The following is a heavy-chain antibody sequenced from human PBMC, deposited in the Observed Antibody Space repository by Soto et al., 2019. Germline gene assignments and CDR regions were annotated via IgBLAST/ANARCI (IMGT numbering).Heavy chain of an antibody. CDR2: ISWNSGSI. CDR1: GFTFDDYA. CDR3: AKGGSSWLGPRPTELLFDY. J-gene: IGHJ4*02. Sequence: GGSLRLSCAASGFTFDDYAMHWVRQAPGKGLEWVSGISWNSGSIGYADSVKGRFTISRDNAKNSLYLQMNSLRAEDTALYYCAKGGSSWLGPRPTELLFDYWGQGTLVTVSS. D-gene: IGHD6-13*01. V-gene: IGHV3-9*01.